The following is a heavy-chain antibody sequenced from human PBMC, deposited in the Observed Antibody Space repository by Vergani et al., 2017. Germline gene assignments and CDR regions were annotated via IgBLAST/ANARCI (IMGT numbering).Heavy chain of an antibody. J-gene: IGHJ4*02. Sequence: QVQLVQSGAEVKKPGASVKVSCKASGYTFTGYYMHWVRQAHGQGLEWMGWINPNSGGTNYAQKFQGRVTMTRDTSISTAYLELSRLRADDRAVYYCASGGELWFGVFRSDYWGQGSLVTVSS. CDR3: ASGGELWFGVFRSDY. CDR2: INPNSGGT. CDR1: GYTFTGYY. V-gene: IGHV1-2*02. D-gene: IGHD3-10*01.